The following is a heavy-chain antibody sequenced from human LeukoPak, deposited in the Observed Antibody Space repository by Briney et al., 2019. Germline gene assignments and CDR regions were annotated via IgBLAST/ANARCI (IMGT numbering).Heavy chain of an antibody. V-gene: IGHV3-23*01. CDR3: AKDYINGDGYWDFDS. Sequence: GGSLRLSCAASTFAFSSYAMTWVRQAPGKGLEWVSSITATGGISYADSVKGRFTISRDNSKNTMSMEMNSLRVEDTAVYFCAKDYINGDGYWDFDSWGQGVLVTVSS. J-gene: IGHJ4*02. CDR2: ITATGGI. D-gene: IGHD3-22*01. CDR1: TFAFSSYA.